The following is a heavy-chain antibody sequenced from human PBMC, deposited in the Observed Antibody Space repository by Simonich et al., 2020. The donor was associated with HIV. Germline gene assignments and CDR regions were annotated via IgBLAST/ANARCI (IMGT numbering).Heavy chain of an antibody. D-gene: IGHD3-10*01. CDR3: ATSSGGNEY. V-gene: IGHV4-34*01. CDR1: GGSFSGYH. CDR2: INPIGSA. J-gene: IGHJ4*02. Sequence: QVQLQQWGSGLLKPSETLSLTCAVYGGSFSGYHRSWIRQPPGKGLEWIGEINPIGSANYNPALTSRVTISLHTSKKQCSLKVNSVTAADTAVYYCATSSGGNEYWGQGTLVTVSS.